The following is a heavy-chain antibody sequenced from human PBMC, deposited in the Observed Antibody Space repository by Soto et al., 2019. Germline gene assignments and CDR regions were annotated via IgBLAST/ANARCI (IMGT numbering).Heavy chain of an antibody. D-gene: IGHD3-9*01. V-gene: IGHV3-53*01. CDR2: IYSSGTT. CDR3: ARAGSPFHSDSTGYWGFDD. Sequence: EVQLVESGGGLIQPGGSLRLSCAASGFTFSDHQMNWVRQAPGRGLEWVSGIYSSGTTYYGDSVKGRFTISRDNSKNTLYLQKNSLRTEDTALYYCARAGSPFHSDSTGYWGFDDWGQVTLVTVSA. CDR1: GFTFSDHQ. J-gene: IGHJ4*02.